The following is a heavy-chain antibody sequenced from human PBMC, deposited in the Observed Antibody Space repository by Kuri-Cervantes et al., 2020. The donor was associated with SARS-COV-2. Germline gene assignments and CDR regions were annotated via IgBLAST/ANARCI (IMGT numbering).Heavy chain of an antibody. Sequence: GSLRLSCTVSGGSINSESYYWSWIRQPPGRGLEWVGHIYHTGSTNYNPSLKSRLTISVDTSKSQFSLKLSSVTAADTAVYYCARSVIIFGGVIFDQWGQGTLVTVSS. V-gene: IGHV4-61*01. CDR1: GGSINSESYY. J-gene: IGHJ4*02. D-gene: IGHD3-16*01. CDR2: IYHTGST. CDR3: ARSVIIFGGVIFDQ.